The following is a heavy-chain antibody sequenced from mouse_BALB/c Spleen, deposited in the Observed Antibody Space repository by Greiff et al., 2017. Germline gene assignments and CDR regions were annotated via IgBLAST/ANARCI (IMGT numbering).Heavy chain of an antibody. J-gene: IGHJ1*01. CDR1: GFNIKDTY. CDR3: ARLYYYGSRGYFDV. CDR2: IDPANGNT. V-gene: IGHV14-3*02. D-gene: IGHD1-1*01. Sequence: EVQLQQSGAELVKPGASVKLSCTASGFNIKDTYMHWVKQRPEQGLEWIGRIDPANGNTKYDPKFQGKATITADTSSNTASLQLSSLTSEDTAVYYCARLYYYGSRGYFDVWGAGTTVTVSS.